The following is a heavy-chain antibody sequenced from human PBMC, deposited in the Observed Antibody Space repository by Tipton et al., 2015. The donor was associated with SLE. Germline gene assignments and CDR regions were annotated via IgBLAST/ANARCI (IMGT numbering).Heavy chain of an antibody. V-gene: IGHV4-59*01. D-gene: IGHD3-10*01. CDR2: IHSSGTT. CDR1: GYSISPYY. J-gene: IGHJ4*02. Sequence: TLSLTCTVSGYSISPYYWTWIRQTPGKGLEWIGYIHSSGTTNYSPSLNSRVTMSVDTSKNQFSLRLTSVTAADSAVYYCAREVYGRFPLWGQGALVTVSS. CDR3: AREVYGRFPL.